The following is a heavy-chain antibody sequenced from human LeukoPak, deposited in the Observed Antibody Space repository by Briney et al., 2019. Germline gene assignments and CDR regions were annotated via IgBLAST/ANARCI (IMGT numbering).Heavy chain of an antibody. V-gene: IGHV3-7*04. CDR1: GFTFSSYW. CDR2: IKQDGSEK. J-gene: IGHJ4*02. CDR3: ARDLSF. Sequence: GGSLRLSCAASGFTFSSYWMNWVRHAPGKGLEWVANIKQDGSEKYYVHSLKGRFTISRDNAKNSLYLQMNSLRAEDTAVYFCARDLSFWGQGTLVTVSS.